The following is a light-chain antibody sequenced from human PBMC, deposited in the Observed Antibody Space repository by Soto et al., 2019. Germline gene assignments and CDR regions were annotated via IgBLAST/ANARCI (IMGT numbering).Light chain of an antibody. CDR1: QSVTNK. V-gene: IGKV3-11*01. Sequence: EMLVTQSPSSLAFSPWEKVSLSCPASQSVTNKLAWYQQRPGQPPRLLLYDASNRATGIPARFSGTGSGTDFTLTISSLEAEDFAVYYCQQRSKMPLTFGHGTKVDIK. J-gene: IGKJ1*01. CDR3: QQRSKMPLT. CDR2: DAS.